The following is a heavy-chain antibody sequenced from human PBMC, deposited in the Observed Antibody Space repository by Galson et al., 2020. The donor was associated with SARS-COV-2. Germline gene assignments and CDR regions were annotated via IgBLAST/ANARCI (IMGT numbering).Heavy chain of an antibody. CDR2: ISYDGSNK. CDR1: GFTFSSYG. Sequence: GESLKISCAASGFTFSSYGMHWVRQAPGKGLEWVAVISYDGSNKYYADSVKGRFTISRDNSKNTLYLQMNSLRAEDTAVYYCARDRRLWAVAGPNGMDVWGQGTTVTVSS. V-gene: IGHV3-30*03. J-gene: IGHJ6*02. CDR3: ARDRRLWAVAGPNGMDV. D-gene: IGHD6-19*01.